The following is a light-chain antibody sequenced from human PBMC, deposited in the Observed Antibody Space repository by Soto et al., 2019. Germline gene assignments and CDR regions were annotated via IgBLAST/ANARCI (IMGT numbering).Light chain of an antibody. Sequence: QSALTQPASVSGSPGQSITISCIGTSSDVGNYNLGSWYQQHPGKAPKLMIYEGTKRPSGVSNRFSGSKSVNMASLTISGLQSEDEDDYYCCSHAGSDTFRVFGTGTKVTVL. J-gene: IGLJ1*01. CDR3: CSHAGSDTFRV. CDR1: SSDVGNYNL. V-gene: IGLV2-23*03. CDR2: EGT.